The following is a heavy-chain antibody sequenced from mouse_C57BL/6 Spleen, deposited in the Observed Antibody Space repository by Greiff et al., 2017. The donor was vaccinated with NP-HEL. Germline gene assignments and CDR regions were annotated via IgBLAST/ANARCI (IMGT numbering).Heavy chain of an antibody. CDR3: AREDYYGSTFDY. J-gene: IGHJ2*01. Sequence: EVHLVESGGGLVKPGGSLKLSCAASGFTFSSYAMSWVRQTPEKRLAWVATISDGGSYTYYPDNVKGRFTISRDNAKNNLYLQMSHLKSEDTAMYYCAREDYYGSTFDYWGQGTTRTVSS. V-gene: IGHV5-4*01. CDR1: GFTFSSYA. D-gene: IGHD1-1*01. CDR2: ISDGGSYT.